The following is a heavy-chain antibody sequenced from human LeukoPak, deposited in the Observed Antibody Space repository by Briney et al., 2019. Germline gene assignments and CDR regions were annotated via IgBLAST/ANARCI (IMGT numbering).Heavy chain of an antibody. CDR2: ITSSGTYI. Sequence: PGGSLRLSCAASGFTFTRFNMNWVRQAPGKGLELVSSITSSGTYIYYADSVKGRFTISRDKSKNTLYLQMYSLRAEDTAVYYCVPRSNGMDVWGQGTTVTVSS. CDR3: VPRSNGMDV. CDR1: GFTFTRFN. J-gene: IGHJ6*02. V-gene: IGHV3-21*01. D-gene: IGHD3-10*01.